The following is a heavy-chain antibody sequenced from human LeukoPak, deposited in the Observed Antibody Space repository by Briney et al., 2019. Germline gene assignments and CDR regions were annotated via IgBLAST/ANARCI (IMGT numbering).Heavy chain of an antibody. D-gene: IGHD3-3*01. CDR1: GGSISSGSYY. CDR2: IYTSGST. J-gene: IGHJ5*02. CDR3: ARDSGSNDFWSGYYTRWFDP. V-gene: IGHV4-61*02. Sequence: SETLSLTCTVSGGSISSGSYYWSWIRQPAGKGLEWIGRIYTSGSTNYNPSLKSRVTISVDTSKNQFSLKLSSVTAADTAVYYCARDSGSNDFWSGYYTRWFDPWGQGTLVTVSS.